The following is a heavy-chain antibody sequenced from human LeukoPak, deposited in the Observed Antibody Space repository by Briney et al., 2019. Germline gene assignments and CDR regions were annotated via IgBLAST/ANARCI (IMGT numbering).Heavy chain of an antibody. CDR3: GRSAGFVHFDH. D-gene: IGHD3-16*01. Sequence: GSLRLSCAASGFTFSSYWMIWVRQPPGKGLEGIGSIYYSGRTYYNPSVKSRVTISVDTSKNQFSLMVRSVTAADTAVYYCGRSAGFVHFDHWGQGTLVTVTS. J-gene: IGHJ4*02. V-gene: IGHV4-39*07. CDR1: GFTFSSYW. CDR2: IYYSGRT.